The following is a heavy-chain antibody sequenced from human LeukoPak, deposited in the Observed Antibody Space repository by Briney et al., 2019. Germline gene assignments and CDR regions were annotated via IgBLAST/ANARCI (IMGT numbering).Heavy chain of an antibody. D-gene: IGHD1-1*01. CDR3: ARGPNWNDNDWFDP. CDR2: MNPNSGNT. V-gene: IGHV1-8*01. J-gene: IGHJ5*02. Sequence: ASVKVSCKASGCTFTSYDINWVRQATGQGLEWMGWMNPNSGNTDYAQKFQGRVTMTRNTSISTAYMELSSLRSEDTAVYYCARGPNWNDNDWFDPWGQGTLVTVSS. CDR1: GCTFTSYD.